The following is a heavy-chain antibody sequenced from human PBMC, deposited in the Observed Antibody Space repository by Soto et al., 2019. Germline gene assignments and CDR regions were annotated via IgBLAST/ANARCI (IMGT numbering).Heavy chain of an antibody. D-gene: IGHD3-9*01. Sequence: SETLSLTCAVYGGSFSDYYWSWIRQPPGKGLEWIGEINHRGSTKYNPSLRSRVTISVDTSKNQFTLKLSSVTAADTAVYYCARGDPLIGLRYWGQGILVTVSS. CDR1: GGSFSDYY. J-gene: IGHJ4*02. V-gene: IGHV4-34*01. CDR2: INHRGST. CDR3: ARGDPLIGLRY.